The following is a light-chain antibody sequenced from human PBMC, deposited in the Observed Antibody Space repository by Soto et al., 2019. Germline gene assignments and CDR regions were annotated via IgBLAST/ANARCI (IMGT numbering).Light chain of an antibody. Sequence: QSALTQPASVSGSPGQSITVSCTGTSSDVGGYKYVSWYQHHPGRAPKLMIYDVNKRPSGVPPRFSGSKSANTASLTISGLQAADEADYYCNSYAGGLVLFGGGTKLTVL. V-gene: IGLV2-14*03. CDR3: NSYAGGLVL. J-gene: IGLJ2*01. CDR1: SSDVGGYKY. CDR2: DVN.